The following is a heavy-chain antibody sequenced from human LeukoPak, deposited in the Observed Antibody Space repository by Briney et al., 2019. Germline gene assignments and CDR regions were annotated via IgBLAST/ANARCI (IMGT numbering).Heavy chain of an antibody. J-gene: IGHJ5*02. V-gene: IGHV4-38-2*02. D-gene: IGHD6-6*01. Sequence: SETLSLTCTVSGYSISSGYYWGWIRQPPGKGLEWIGSIYHSGSTYYNPSLKSRVTISEDTSKNQFSLKLSSVTAADTAVYYCARDRASSGVAARWFDPWGQGTLVTVSS. CDR3: ARDRASSGVAARWFDP. CDR1: GYSISSGYY. CDR2: IYHSGST.